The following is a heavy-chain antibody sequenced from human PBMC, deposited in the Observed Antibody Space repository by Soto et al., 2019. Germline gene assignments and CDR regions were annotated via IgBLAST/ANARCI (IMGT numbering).Heavy chain of an antibody. CDR2: VIPIFGTS. V-gene: IGHV1-69*01. CDR1: GGTFSSYA. D-gene: IGHD3-16*01. Sequence: QVQLVQSGAEVKKPGSSVKVSCKASGGTFSSYAISWVRQAPGQGLEWMGGVIPIFGTSNYAQKFQGRVTITADESTSTAYMYLSSLRSEDTAVYYCARGAAGEWAPLDYWGQGTLVTVSS. J-gene: IGHJ4*02. CDR3: ARGAAGEWAPLDY.